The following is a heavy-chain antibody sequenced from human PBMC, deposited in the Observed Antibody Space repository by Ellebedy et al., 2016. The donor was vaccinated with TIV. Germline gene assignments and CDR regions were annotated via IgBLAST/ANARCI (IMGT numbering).Heavy chain of an antibody. V-gene: IGHV3-48*04. CDR1: GFTFSNNS. CDR3: ASGAYDI. CDR2: ISSTGTTI. J-gene: IGHJ3*02. Sequence: LSLTCAASGFTFSNNSMNWVRQAPGKGLEWVSYISSTGTTIYYADSVKGRFTISRDNAKISLYLQMNSLTAEDTAVYYCASGAYDIWGQGTMVTVSS.